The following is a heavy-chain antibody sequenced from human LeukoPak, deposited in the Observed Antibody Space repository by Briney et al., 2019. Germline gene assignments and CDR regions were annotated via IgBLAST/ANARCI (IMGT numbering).Heavy chain of an antibody. V-gene: IGHV3-48*01. D-gene: IGHD5-24*01. CDR1: GFTFSSYS. Sequence: PGGSLRLSCAASGFTFSSYSMNWVRQAPGKGLEWVSYISSSSTIYYADSVKGRFTISRDNAKNSLYLQMNSLRAEDTAVYYCARDAEMATTYYFDYWGQGTLVTVSS. J-gene: IGHJ4*02. CDR3: ARDAEMATTYYFDY. CDR2: ISSSSTI.